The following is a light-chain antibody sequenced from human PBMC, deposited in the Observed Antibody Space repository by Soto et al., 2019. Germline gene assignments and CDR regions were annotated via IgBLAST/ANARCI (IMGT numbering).Light chain of an antibody. Sequence: EIVLTQSPGTLSLSPGERATLSCRASQSVSSSYLAWYQQKPGQAPRLLIYVASRRAPGIPDRFSGSGSGTDFTLTISRLEPEDFAVYYCQQYGSSPRTFGQGTKVEIK. CDR2: VAS. CDR3: QQYGSSPRT. V-gene: IGKV3-20*01. J-gene: IGKJ1*01. CDR1: QSVSSSY.